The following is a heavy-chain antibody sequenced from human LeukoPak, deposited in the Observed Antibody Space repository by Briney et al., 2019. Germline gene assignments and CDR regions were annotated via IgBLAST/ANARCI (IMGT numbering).Heavy chain of an antibody. CDR3: ARAEITIFGVVYDNWFDP. V-gene: IGHV3-66*02. CDR2: IYSGGST. D-gene: IGHD3-3*01. CDR1: GFTVSSSY. J-gene: IGHJ5*02. Sequence: GGSLRLSCAASGFTVSSSYMSWVRQAPGKGLEWVSVIYSGGSTYYADSVKGRFTISRDNSKNTLYLQMNSLRAEDTAVYYCARAEITIFGVVYDNWFDPWGQGTLVTVSS.